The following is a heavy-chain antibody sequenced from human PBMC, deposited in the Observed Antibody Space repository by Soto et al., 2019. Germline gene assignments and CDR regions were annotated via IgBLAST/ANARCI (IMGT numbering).Heavy chain of an antibody. Sequence: QVQLVESGGGVVQPGRSLRLSCAASGFTFSSYGMHWVRQAPGKGLEWVAVIWYDGSNKYYADSVKGRFTISRDNSKKELYLQTKSRRDGDTAGYYSARDRKARYCSGGSWYRDAFDSWGKGRMVTVSS. CDR3: ARDRKARYCSGGSWYRDAFDS. D-gene: IGHD2-15*01. CDR2: IWYDGSNK. CDR1: GFTFSSYG. J-gene: IGHJ3*02. V-gene: IGHV3-33*01.